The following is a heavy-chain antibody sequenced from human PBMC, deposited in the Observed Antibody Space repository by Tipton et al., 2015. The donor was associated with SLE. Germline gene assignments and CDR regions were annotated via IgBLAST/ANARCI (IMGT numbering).Heavy chain of an antibody. CDR2: IYYSGST. V-gene: IGHV4-61*08. Sequence: TLSLTCIVSGGSISSGGYYWSWIRQHPGKGLEWIGYIYYSGSTNYNPSLKSRVTISVDTSKNQFSLKLSSVTAADTAVYYCARWNSWAFDIWGQGTMVTVSS. J-gene: IGHJ3*02. D-gene: IGHD1-7*01. CDR3: ARWNSWAFDI. CDR1: GGSISSGGYY.